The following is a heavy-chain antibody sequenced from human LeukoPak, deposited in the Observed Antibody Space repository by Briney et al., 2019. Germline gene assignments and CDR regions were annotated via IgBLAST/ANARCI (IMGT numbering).Heavy chain of an antibody. Sequence: SGGSLRLSCATSGFTFSNAWMNWVRQAPGKGLEWVGRIRSNSDGGTIDYAAPVKGRFALSRDDSKNTLYLQMNSLQTEDTAVYYCATDFYDTTWGQGTLVTVSS. V-gene: IGHV3-15*07. J-gene: IGHJ5*02. CDR2: IRSNSDGGTI. CDR1: GFTFSNAW. CDR3: ATDFYDTT. D-gene: IGHD3-22*01.